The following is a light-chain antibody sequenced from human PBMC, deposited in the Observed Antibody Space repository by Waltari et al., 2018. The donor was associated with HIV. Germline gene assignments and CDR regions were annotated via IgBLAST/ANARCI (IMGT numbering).Light chain of an antibody. CDR1: NSNIREGYD. V-gene: IGLV1-40*01. CDR3: QSYDNSLSNVV. Sequence: QSVLTQPPSVYGAPGQRVTISCTGSNSNIREGYDAHWYQQLPGSAPKLLMFDNRKRPSGVPDRFSGAKSGTSASLVITGLQAADEAVYYCQSYDNSLSNVVFGGGTKLIVL. J-gene: IGLJ2*01. CDR2: DNR.